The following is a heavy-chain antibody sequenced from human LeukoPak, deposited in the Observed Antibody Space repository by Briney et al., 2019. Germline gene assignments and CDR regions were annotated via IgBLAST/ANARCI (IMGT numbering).Heavy chain of an antibody. D-gene: IGHD2-2*01. Sequence: GGSLRLSCAASGFTVSSNYMSWVRQAQGKGLERVSVIYSGGSTYYADSVKGRFTISRDNSKNTLYLQMNSLRAEDTAVYYCAREYCSSTSCFGYWGQGTLVTVSS. CDR1: GFTVSSNY. CDR3: AREYCSSTSCFGY. CDR2: IYSGGST. V-gene: IGHV3-53*01. J-gene: IGHJ4*02.